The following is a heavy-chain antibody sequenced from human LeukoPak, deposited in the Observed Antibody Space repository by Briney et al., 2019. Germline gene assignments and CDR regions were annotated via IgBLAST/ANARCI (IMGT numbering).Heavy chain of an antibody. CDR1: GFIFSNYS. Sequence: GGSLRLSCAASGFIFSNYSMCWVRQAPGKGLEWVTFIENDGSNKYYADSVRGRFTISRDNSRNTLYMQMNSLRVEDTAVYYCAKDPARGQLGIFDYWGQGVLVTVSS. D-gene: IGHD6-6*01. CDR3: AKDPARGQLGIFDY. J-gene: IGHJ4*02. V-gene: IGHV3-30*02. CDR2: IENDGSNK.